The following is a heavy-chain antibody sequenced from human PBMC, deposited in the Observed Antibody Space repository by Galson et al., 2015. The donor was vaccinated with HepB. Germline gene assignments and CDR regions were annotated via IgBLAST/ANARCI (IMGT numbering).Heavy chain of an antibody. CDR2: ISSAGNNQ. D-gene: IGHD1-26*01. V-gene: IGHV3-30-3*01. CDR3: ARDAMGRGSGSYSAFDY. CDR1: GFTFNTYT. J-gene: IGHJ4*02. Sequence: LRLSCATTGFTFNTYTMQWVRQAPGKGLEWVAAISSAGNNQFHADSVKGRFTFSRDNSDNMLYLQMSSLRVEDTAVYYCARDAMGRGSGSYSAFDYWGLGTLVTVSS.